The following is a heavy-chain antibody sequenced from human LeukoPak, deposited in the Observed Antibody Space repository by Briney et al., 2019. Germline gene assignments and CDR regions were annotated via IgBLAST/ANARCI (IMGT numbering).Heavy chain of an antibody. CDR2: IYYSGST. Sequence: SETLSLTCTVSGGSISNYYWSWIRQPPGKGLEWIGYIYYSGSTNYNPSLKSRVTISVDTSKNQFSLKLSSVTAADTAVYYCARSTYSSSSNVDFDYWGQGTLVTVSS. V-gene: IGHV4-59*01. CDR1: GGSISNYY. D-gene: IGHD6-6*01. J-gene: IGHJ4*02. CDR3: ARSTYSSSSNVDFDY.